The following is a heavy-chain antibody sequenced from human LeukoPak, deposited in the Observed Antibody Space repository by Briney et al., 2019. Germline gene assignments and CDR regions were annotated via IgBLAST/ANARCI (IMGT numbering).Heavy chain of an antibody. J-gene: IGHJ5*02. CDR3: ARGGDSGWYPNWFDP. CDR2: IYHSGST. Sequence: SETLSLTCTVSGYSISSGYYWGWIRQPPGKGLEWIGSIYHSGSTYYNPSLKSRVTISVDTSKNQFSLKLSSVTAADTAVYYCARGGDSGWYPNWFDPWGQGTLVTVSS. V-gene: IGHV4-38-2*02. CDR1: GYSISSGYY. D-gene: IGHD6-19*01.